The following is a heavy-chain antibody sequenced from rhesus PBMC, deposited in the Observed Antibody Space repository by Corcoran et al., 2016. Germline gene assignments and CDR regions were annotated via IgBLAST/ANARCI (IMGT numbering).Heavy chain of an antibody. V-gene: IGHV4-127*01. Sequence: QVQLQESGPGLVKPSETLSLTCAVSGYSISSGYGWRWIRQPPGKGLVWIGYFGGSSGSTNSHPSLKSRVTISKDTSKHQFSLKLSSVTAADTAVYYCSRGSYGIFDYWGQGVLVTVSS. CDR1: GYSISSGYG. CDR3: SRGSYGIFDY. D-gene: IGHD4-4*01. J-gene: IGHJ4*01. CDR2: FGGSSGST.